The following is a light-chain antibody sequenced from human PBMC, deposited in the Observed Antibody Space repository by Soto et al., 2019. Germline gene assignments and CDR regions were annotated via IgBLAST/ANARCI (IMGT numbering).Light chain of an antibody. J-gene: IGKJ1*01. CDR1: QSISSW. Sequence: DIPLTQSPSTLSASVGDRVTITRRASQSISSWLAWYQQKPGQPPKLVIYXASTRESGVPDRFSGSGSGTDFTLTISSLQAEDVAVYYCQQYYSTPKTFGQGTKVDIK. CDR2: XAS. CDR3: QQYYSTPKT. V-gene: IGKV1-5*03.